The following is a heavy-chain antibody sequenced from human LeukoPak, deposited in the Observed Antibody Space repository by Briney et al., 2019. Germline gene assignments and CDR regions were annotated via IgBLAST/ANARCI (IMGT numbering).Heavy chain of an antibody. D-gene: IGHD5-24*01. Sequence: GSLRLSCAASGFTVSSNYMSWVRQAPGKGLEWVSVIYSGGNTYYADSVKGRFTISRDNSKNTLYLQVNSLRAEDTAVYYCAREGDGYSFDYWGQGTLVTVSS. CDR2: IYSGGNT. V-gene: IGHV3-53*01. CDR3: AREGDGYSFDY. CDR1: GFTVSSNY. J-gene: IGHJ4*02.